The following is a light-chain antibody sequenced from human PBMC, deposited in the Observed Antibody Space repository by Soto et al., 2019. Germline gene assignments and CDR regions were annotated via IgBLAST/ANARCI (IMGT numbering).Light chain of an antibody. CDR1: SHDVGGNNF. CDR3: TAYSGTRNWGL. V-gene: IGLV2-8*01. Sequence: QSALTQPPSASGSLRQSVTLSCTGTSHDVGGNNFVSWYQQHPGKAPKLIISHVSERPSGVPDRFSGSKSGNTAYLTVSGLQAGDEADYYCTAYSGTRNWGLFGTGTKLTVL. CDR2: HVS. J-gene: IGLJ1*01.